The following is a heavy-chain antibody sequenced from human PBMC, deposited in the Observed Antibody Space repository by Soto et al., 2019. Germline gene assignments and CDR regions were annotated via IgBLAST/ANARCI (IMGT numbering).Heavy chain of an antibody. V-gene: IGHV3-7*03. CDR2: IKEDGSEK. CDR3: VRVGRSGGY. J-gene: IGHJ4*02. D-gene: IGHD3-10*01. CDR1: GFTFSSYW. Sequence: EVQLVESGGGLVQPGGSLRLSCAASGFTFSSYWMSWVRQAPGKGLEWVANIKEDGSEKYYVDSVKGRFTISRDNTKNSLDLQMNSRRVEDTAVYSGVRVGRSGGYWGQGTLVTVSS.